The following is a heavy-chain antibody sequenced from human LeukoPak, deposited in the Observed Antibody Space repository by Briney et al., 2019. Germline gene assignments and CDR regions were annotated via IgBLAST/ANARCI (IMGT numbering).Heavy chain of an antibody. J-gene: IGHJ3*02. V-gene: IGHV4-34*01. CDR2: INHSGST. Sequence: KSSETLSLTCAVYGGSFSGYYWSWIRQPPGKGLEWIGEINHSGSTNYNPSLKSRVTISVDTSKNQFSLKLGSVTAADTAVYYCARSVSDAFDIWGQGTMVTVSS. CDR3: ARSVSDAFDI. CDR1: GGSFSGYY.